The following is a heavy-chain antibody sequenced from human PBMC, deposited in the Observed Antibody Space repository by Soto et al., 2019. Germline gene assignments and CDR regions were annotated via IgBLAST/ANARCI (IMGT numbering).Heavy chain of an antibody. J-gene: IGHJ4*02. CDR3: ARDRRPDYDILTGYKDY. Sequence: SLRLSCSASGFPFINYAMHWVRQAPGKGLEWVAVISYDGSNKYYADSVKGRFTISRDNSKNTMYLQMNSLSAEDTAVYHCARDRRPDYDILTGYKDYWGQGTLVTVSS. CDR2: ISYDGSNK. D-gene: IGHD3-9*01. CDR1: GFPFINYA. V-gene: IGHV3-30-3*01.